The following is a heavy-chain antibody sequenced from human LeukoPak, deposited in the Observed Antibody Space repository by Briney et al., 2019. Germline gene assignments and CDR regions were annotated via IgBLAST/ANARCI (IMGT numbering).Heavy chain of an antibody. J-gene: IGHJ4*02. D-gene: IGHD1-26*01. CDR2: IWYDGSNK. V-gene: IGHV3-33*01. Sequence: GGSLRLSCAASGFTFGSYGMHWVRQAPGKGLEWVAVIWYDGSNKYYADSVKGRFTISRDNSKNTLYLQMNSLRAEDTAVYYCARDIEVGATEYYFDYWGQGTLVTVSS. CDR3: ARDIEVGATEYYFDY. CDR1: GFTFGSYG.